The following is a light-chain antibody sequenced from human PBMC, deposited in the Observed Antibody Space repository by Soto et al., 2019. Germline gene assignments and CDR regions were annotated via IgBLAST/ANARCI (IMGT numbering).Light chain of an antibody. CDR1: QSVNNNY. CDR2: GAS. Sequence: EIVLTQSPGTLSLSPGERAVLSCRASQSVNNNYLAWYQRKPGRAPRLLIYGASSRATGIRDRFIGSGSGADFTLTTTSLAPEEFAVYYCQQYGSSPPTFGQGAMVEFK. V-gene: IGKV3-20*01. CDR3: QQYGSSPPT. J-gene: IGKJ1*01.